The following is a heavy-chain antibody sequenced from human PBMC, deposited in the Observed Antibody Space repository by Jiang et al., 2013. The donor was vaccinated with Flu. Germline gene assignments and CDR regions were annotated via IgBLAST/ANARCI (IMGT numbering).Heavy chain of an antibody. D-gene: IGHD2-21*01. CDR3: ASDLRGLDTWFDP. CDR1: GFSFSDYS. V-gene: IGHV3-21*01. CDR2: ISSNVDYI. Sequence: VQLVESGGGLVKPGGSLRLSCAASGFSFSDYSMNWVRQAPGKGLEWVSTISSNVDYIYYAESVKGRFTISRDNAKNSLYLQMNSLSVEDTAVYYCASDLRGLDTWFDPWGQGTLVTVSS. J-gene: IGHJ5*02.